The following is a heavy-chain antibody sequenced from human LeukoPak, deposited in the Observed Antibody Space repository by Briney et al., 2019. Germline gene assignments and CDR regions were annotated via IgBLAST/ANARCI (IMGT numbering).Heavy chain of an antibody. J-gene: IGHJ4*02. CDR3: AKGRDYYDSSGYYSLDY. Sequence: GGSLRLSCAASGFTFSSYGMHWVRQAPGKGLEWVAVISYDGSNKYYADSVKGRFTISRDNSKNTLYLQMNSLKAEDTAVYYCAKGRDYYDSSGYYSLDYWGQGTLVTVSS. CDR1: GFTFSSYG. D-gene: IGHD3-22*01. CDR2: ISYDGSNK. V-gene: IGHV3-30*18.